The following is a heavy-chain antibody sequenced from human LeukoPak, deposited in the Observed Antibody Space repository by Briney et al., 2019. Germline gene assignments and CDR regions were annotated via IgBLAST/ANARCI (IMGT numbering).Heavy chain of an antibody. J-gene: IGHJ4*02. Sequence: GGSLRLSCAASGFTFSSYAMSWVRQAPGKGLEWVSAISGCGGSTYYADSVKGRFTISRDNSKNTLYLQMNSLRAEDTAVYNCAKAYYYDSSGYYYEGLDYWGQGTLVTVSS. CDR3: AKAYYYDSSGYYYEGLDY. CDR2: ISGCGGST. CDR1: GFTFSSYA. D-gene: IGHD3-22*01. V-gene: IGHV3-23*01.